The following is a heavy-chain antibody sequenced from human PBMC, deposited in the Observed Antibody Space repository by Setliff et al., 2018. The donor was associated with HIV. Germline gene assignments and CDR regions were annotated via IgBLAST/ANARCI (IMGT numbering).Heavy chain of an antibody. D-gene: IGHD1-26*01. CDR2: IYNSGST. Sequence: SETLSLTCTVSGGSINTYYWSWIRQPAGKGLEWIGRIYNSGSTIYNPSLKSRVTLSLDTSKNQFSLKLSSVTAADTAMYYCARGGGIVGAWKTWLDPWGQGTLVTVSS. CDR3: ARGGGIVGAWKTWLDP. V-gene: IGHV4-4*07. CDR1: GGSINTYY. J-gene: IGHJ5*02.